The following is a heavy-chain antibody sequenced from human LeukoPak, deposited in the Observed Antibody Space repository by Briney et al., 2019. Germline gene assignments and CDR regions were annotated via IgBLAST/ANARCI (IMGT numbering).Heavy chain of an antibody. Sequence: SETLSLTCTVSGGSISNYYWSWIRQPPGRGLEWIGYIYYSGSTNYNPSLKSRVTISVDTSKNQFSLKLSSVTAADTAVYYCARGLRHYYFDYWGQGTLVTVSS. D-gene: IGHD2-21*01. J-gene: IGHJ4*02. CDR2: IYYSGST. V-gene: IGHV4-59*01. CDR3: ARGLRHYYFDY. CDR1: GGSISNYY.